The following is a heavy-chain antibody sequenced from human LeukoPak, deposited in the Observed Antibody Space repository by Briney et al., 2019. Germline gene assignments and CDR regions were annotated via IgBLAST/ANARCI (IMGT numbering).Heavy chain of an antibody. J-gene: IGHJ4*02. CDR1: GFIFNNYA. CDR3: ARVGDGYTNGGLDY. D-gene: IGHD5-24*01. Sequence: PGGSLRLSCAGSGFIFNNYAMHWVRQPPGKGLEWVSGISWNSGSIDYADSVKGRFTISRDNAKNSLYLQMNSLRVEDTAVYYCARVGDGYTNGGLDYWGQGTLVTVSS. V-gene: IGHV3-9*01. CDR2: ISWNSGSI.